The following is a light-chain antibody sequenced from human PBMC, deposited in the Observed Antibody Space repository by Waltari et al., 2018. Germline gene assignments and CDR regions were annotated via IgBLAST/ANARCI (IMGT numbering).Light chain of an antibody. J-gene: IGKJ1*01. Sequence: EIVLTQSPATLSLSPGERATLSCRASQTIGTSLAWYQHKPGQAPRLLIYHASNRATGIPARFSGSGSGTDFTLTISSLEPEDFAVYYCQQRSHWPLTFGQGTKVEIK. CDR3: QQRSHWPLT. CDR1: QTIGTS. CDR2: HAS. V-gene: IGKV3-11*01.